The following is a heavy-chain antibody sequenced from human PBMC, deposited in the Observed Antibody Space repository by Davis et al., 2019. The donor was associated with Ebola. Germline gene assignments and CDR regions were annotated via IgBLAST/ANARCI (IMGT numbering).Heavy chain of an antibody. J-gene: IGHJ6*02. Sequence: PSETLSLTCTVSGGSISSSSYYWGWIRQPPGKGLEWIGSIYYSGSTYYNPSLKSRVTISVDTSKNQFSLKLNSVTPEDTAVYYCTRMNCATSVCDMDVWGQGTTVTVSS. CDR2: IYYSGST. D-gene: IGHD2-21*01. V-gene: IGHV4-39*01. CDR1: GGSISSSSYY. CDR3: TRMNCATSVCDMDV.